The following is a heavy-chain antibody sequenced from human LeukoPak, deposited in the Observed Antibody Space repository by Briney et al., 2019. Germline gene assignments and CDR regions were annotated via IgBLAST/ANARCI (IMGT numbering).Heavy chain of an antibody. CDR2: ISGSGGST. CDR1: GFTFSSYA. CDR3: ARSTYYDYVWGSYRPS. D-gene: IGHD3-16*02. Sequence: SGGSLRLSCAASGFTFSSYAMSWVRQAPGKGLEWVSAISGSGGSTYYADSVKGRFTISRDNSKNTLYLQMNSLRAEDTAVYYCARSTYYDYVWGSYRPSWGQGTLVTVSS. V-gene: IGHV3-23*01. J-gene: IGHJ5*02.